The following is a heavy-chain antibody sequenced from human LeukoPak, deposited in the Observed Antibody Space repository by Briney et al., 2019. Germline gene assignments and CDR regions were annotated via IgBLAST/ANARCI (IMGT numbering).Heavy chain of an antibody. CDR3: ARQIVTTIGGDY. CDR1: GYSFSNYW. J-gene: IGHJ4*02. D-gene: IGHD5-12*01. V-gene: IGHV5-51*01. Sequence: GASLKISCQGSGYSFSNYWIGWVRQVPGKGLEWMGIIYPGDSHTRYSPSFQGQVTISADKSISTAYLQWSSLKASDTAMYYCARQIVTTIGGDYWGQGTLVTVSS. CDR2: IYPGDSHT.